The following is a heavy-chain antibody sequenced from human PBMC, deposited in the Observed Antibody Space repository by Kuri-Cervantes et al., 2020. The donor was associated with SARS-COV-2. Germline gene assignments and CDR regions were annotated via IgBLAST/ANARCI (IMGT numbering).Heavy chain of an antibody. CDR3: AKADCSSTSRDNWFDP. J-gene: IGHJ5*02. V-gene: IGHV3-9*01. Sequence: GGSLRLSCAASGFTFDDYAMHWVRQAPGKGLEWVSGISWNSGSIGYADSVKGRFTISRDNAKNSLYLQMNSLRAEDTALYYCAKADCSSTSRDNWFDPWGEGTLVTVSS. CDR1: GFTFDDYA. CDR2: ISWNSGSI. D-gene: IGHD2-2*01.